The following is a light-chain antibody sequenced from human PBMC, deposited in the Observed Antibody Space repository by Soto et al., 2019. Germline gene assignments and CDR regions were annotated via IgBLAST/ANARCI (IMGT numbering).Light chain of an antibody. CDR1: QTISSW. Sequence: DIQMTQSPSTLSGSVGDRVTITCRASQTISSWLAWYQQKPGKAPKLLIYKASTLKSGVPSRFSGSGSGTEFNLTISSLQPDDFATYYCQHYNSYSEAFGQGT. CDR3: QHYNSYSEA. V-gene: IGKV1-5*03. J-gene: IGKJ1*01. CDR2: KAS.